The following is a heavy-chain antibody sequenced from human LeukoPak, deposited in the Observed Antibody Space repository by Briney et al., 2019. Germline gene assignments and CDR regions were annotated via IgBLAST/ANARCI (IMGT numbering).Heavy chain of an antibody. CDR2: ISGSGGST. J-gene: IGHJ6*02. V-gene: IGHV3-23*01. Sequence: GGSLRLSCAASGFTFSSYAISWVRQAPGKGREWVSAISGSGGSTYYGDSVKGRFTISRDNSKNTLYLKMNSLRAEDTAVYYCAKDRDPGVGATRYYYGMDVWGQGTTVTVSS. D-gene: IGHD1-26*01. CDR1: GFTFSSYA. CDR3: AKDRDPGVGATRYYYGMDV.